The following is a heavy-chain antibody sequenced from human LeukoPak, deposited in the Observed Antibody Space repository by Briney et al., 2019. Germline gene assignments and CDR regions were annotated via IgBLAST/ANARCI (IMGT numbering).Heavy chain of an antibody. CDR3: ARKTFYYHSSPYGWFAP. D-gene: IGHD3-10*01. CDR1: GFTFSTYW. CDR2: INQNGSET. J-gene: IGHJ5*02. Sequence: GGSLRLSCAASGFTFSTYWMTWVRQAPGKGLEWVANINQNGSETYYVDSVKGRFTISRDNAKKSLYLQMNRLRVEDTAVYYCARKTFYYHSSPYGWFAPGGQG. V-gene: IGHV3-7*01.